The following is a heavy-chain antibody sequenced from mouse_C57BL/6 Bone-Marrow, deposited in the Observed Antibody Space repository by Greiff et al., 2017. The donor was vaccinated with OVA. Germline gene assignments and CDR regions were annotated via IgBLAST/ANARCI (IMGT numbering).Heavy chain of an antibody. CDR2: IYPRSGNT. V-gene: IGHV1-81*01. Sequence: QVQLQQSGAELARPGASVKLSCKASGYTFTSYGISWVKQRTGQGLEWIGEIYPRSGNTYYNEKFKGKATLTADKSSSTAYMELRSLTSADSAVYFCAREGVSTIHYWGQGTLVTVSA. J-gene: IGHJ3*01. D-gene: IGHD2-1*01. CDR3: AREGVSTIHY. CDR1: GYTFTSYG.